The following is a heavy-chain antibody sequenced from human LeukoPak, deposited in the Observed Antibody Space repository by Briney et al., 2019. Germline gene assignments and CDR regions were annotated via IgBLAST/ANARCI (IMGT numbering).Heavy chain of an antibody. D-gene: IGHD6-13*01. CDR2: INYSGST. CDR3: ARGGSWPVKYDY. CDR1: GGSLSGFY. Sequence: PSETLSLTCAVSGGSLSGFYWRWIRQPPGKGLEWIAEINYSGSTHYSPSLKSRVTISADTSKNQFSLIVNSVTAADTAVYYCARGGSWPVKYDYWGQGILVTVSS. V-gene: IGHV4-34*01. J-gene: IGHJ4*02.